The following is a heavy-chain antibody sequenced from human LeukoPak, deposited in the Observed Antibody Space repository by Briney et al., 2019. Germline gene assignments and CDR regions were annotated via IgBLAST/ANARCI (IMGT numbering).Heavy chain of an antibody. CDR1: GYTFTSYD. J-gene: IGHJ4*02. CDR2: MSPSSSNT. D-gene: IGHD6-13*01. V-gene: IGHV1-8*01. Sequence: GASVKVSCKASGYTFTSYDINWVRQATGQGLEWMGWMSPSSSNTGYVQKFQGRVSMTWDTSISTAYMELTNLKSEDTAVYYCARGITAGYDYLGQGTLVTVSS. CDR3: ARGITAGYDY.